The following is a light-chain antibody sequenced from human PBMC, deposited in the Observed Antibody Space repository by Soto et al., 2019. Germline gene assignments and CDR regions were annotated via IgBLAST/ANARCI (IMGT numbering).Light chain of an antibody. Sequence: QSAQTQPASVSASPGQSITISCIGSYSDVGGYKHVAWYQQYPGKAPKLIIYDATSRPSGISSRFSGSKSGNTASLTISGLQADDEADYYCSSYTSSTTLYVFGTGTKLTVL. CDR3: SSYTSSTTLYV. CDR1: YSDVGGYKH. V-gene: IGLV2-14*01. CDR2: DAT. J-gene: IGLJ1*01.